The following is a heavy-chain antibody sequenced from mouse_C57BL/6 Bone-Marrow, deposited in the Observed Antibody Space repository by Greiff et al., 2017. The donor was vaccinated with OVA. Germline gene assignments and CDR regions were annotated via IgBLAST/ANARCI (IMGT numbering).Heavy chain of an antibody. CDR2: ISNGGGST. V-gene: IGHV5-12*01. Sequence: EVKLMESGGGLVQPGGSLKLSCAASGFTFSDYYMYWVRQTPEKRLEWVAYISNGGGSTYYPDTVKGRFTISRDNAKNTLYLQMSRLKSEDTAMYYCARLSTMITTAYWGQGTLVTVSA. CDR3: ARLSTMITTAY. CDR1: GFTFSDYY. J-gene: IGHJ3*01. D-gene: IGHD2-4*01.